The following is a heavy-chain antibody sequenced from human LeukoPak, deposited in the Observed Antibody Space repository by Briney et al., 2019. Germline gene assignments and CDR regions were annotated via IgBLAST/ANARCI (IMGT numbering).Heavy chain of an antibody. CDR3: ARDEILDYYDSSGLCFDY. CDR1: AFTFSSYS. D-gene: IGHD3-22*01. Sequence: AGSLSLSCAASAFTFSSYSMNWVRQAPGKGLEWVSSISNSSSYIYYADSVKGRFTISRDNAKNSLYLQMNSLRAEDTAVYYCARDEILDYYDSSGLCFDYWGQGTLVTVSS. V-gene: IGHV3-21*01. J-gene: IGHJ4*02. CDR2: ISNSSSYI.